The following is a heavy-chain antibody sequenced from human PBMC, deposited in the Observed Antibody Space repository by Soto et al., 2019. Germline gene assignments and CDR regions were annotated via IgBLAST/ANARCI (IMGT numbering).Heavy chain of an antibody. CDR1: GFTFSSYG. CDR3: AKDQPLYYDSSGYCDY. J-gene: IGHJ4*02. D-gene: IGHD3-22*01. CDR2: ISYDGSNK. V-gene: IGHV3-30*18. Sequence: PGGSLRLSCAASGFTFSSYGMHWVRQAPGKGLEWVAVISYDGSNKYYADSVKGRFTISRDNSKNTLYLQMNSLRAEDTAVYYCAKDQPLYYDSSGYCDYWGQGTLVTVSS.